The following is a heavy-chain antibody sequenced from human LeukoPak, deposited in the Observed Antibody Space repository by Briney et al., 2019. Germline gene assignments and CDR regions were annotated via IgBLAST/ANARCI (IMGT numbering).Heavy chain of an antibody. CDR1: GYSFTNYA. CDR3: ARAFQSLGGLSLPDY. Sequence: ASVKVACKASGYSFTNYAMNWVRQAPGQGLEWMGWIHPSTGNPTYDQGFTGRFVFSLDTSVSTTYLQISSLKAEDTAVYFCARAFQSLGGLSLPDYWGQGTLLTVSS. D-gene: IGHD3-16*02. J-gene: IGHJ4*02. V-gene: IGHV7-4-1*02. CDR2: IHPSTGNP.